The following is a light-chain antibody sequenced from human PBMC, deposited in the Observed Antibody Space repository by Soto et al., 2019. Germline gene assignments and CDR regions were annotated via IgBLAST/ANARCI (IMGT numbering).Light chain of an antibody. V-gene: IGKV1-39*01. Sequence: DIQMTQSPSSLSASLGDRVTITCRASQSVRADLLWYQQTQGQAPRLLIYAASNVLSGVPSRFSGSGSGTNFTLTISRLQPEDFGNYCCQQRYKTPHTFGQGTKLETK. CDR2: AAS. J-gene: IGKJ2*01. CDR1: QSVRAD. CDR3: QQRYKTPHT.